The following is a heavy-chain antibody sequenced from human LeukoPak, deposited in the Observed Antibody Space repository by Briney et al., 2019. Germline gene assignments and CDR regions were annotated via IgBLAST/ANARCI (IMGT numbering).Heavy chain of an antibody. D-gene: IGHD3-3*01. J-gene: IGHJ6*03. Sequence: GGSLRLSCAASGFTFSDYYMSWIRQAPGKGLEWVSYISSSGSTMYYADSVKGRFTISRDNAKNSLYLQMNSLRAEDTAVYYCARKKEEIYDFWSGYPPYYMDVWGKGTTVTVSS. V-gene: IGHV3-11*04. CDR2: ISSSGSTM. CDR3: ARKKEEIYDFWSGYPPYYMDV. CDR1: GFTFSDYY.